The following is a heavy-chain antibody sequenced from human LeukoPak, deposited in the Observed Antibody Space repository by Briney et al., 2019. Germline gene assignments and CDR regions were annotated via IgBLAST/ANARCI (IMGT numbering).Heavy chain of an antibody. V-gene: IGHV3-21*01. CDR3: ARAPYYYYDSGSGTRVTGNPDY. J-gene: IGHJ4*02. CDR1: GFTFSSYS. CDR2: ISSSSYI. Sequence: PGGSLRLSCAASGFTFSSYSMNWVRQAPGKGLEWVSSISSSSYIYYADSVKGRFTISRDNAKNSLYLQMNSLRAEDTAVYYCARAPYYYYDSGSGTRVTGNPDYWGQGTLVTVSS. D-gene: IGHD3-10*01.